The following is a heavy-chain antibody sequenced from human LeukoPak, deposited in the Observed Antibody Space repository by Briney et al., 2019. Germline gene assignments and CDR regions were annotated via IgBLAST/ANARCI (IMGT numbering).Heavy chain of an antibody. CDR1: GFTFSSYD. J-gene: IGHJ5*02. CDR3: ARVAGWHWFDP. V-gene: IGHV3-23*01. D-gene: IGHD6-19*01. Sequence: GGSLRLSCAASGFTFSSYDMTWVRQAPGRGLEGDSSIRPSGDNTYYGDSVKGRFTISRDNSKNTVYLQMNNMRVDDTAVYYCARVAGWHWFDPWGQGTLVTVSS. CDR2: IRPSGDNT.